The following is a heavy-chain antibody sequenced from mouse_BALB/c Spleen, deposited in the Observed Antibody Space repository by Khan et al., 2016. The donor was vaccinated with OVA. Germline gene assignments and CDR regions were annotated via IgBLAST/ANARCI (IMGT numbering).Heavy chain of an antibody. J-gene: IGHJ3*01. CDR2: IYPGSGNT. Sequence: QVQLQQSGPELVKPGVSVKISCKASGYIFTDYYINWVKQKPGQGLEWIGWIYPGSGNTKYNENFKGKATLTVDTSSSTAYMQLSSLTSEDTAFYFCAIGNYYGSTSWFGYWGQGTLVTVST. CDR3: AIGNYYGSTSWFGY. CDR1: GYIFTDYY. D-gene: IGHD1-1*01. V-gene: IGHV1-84*02.